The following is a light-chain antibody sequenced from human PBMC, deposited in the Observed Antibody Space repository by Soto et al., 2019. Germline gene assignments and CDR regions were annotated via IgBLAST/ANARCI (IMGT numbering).Light chain of an antibody. Sequence: QSALAQPASVSGSPGQSITISYTGTSSDVGGYNYVSWYQQHPGKAPKLMIYDASNRPSGVSNRFSGSKSGNTASLTISGLQAEDEADYFCSSYTSSGTYVFGTGTKVTVL. CDR2: DAS. J-gene: IGLJ1*01. CDR1: SSDVGGYNY. V-gene: IGLV2-14*01. CDR3: SSYTSSGTYV.